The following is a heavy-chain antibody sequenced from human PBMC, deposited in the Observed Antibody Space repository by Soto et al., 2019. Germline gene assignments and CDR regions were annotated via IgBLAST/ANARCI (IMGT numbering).Heavy chain of an antibody. CDR2: IRSKTNNYAT. J-gene: IGHJ4*02. CDR3: SRHEITGTTL. D-gene: IGHD1-7*01. Sequence: LRLSCAASGFTFSGSAMHWVRQASGKGLEWVGLIRSKTNNYATAYAASVKGGFTLSRDDSKNTAYLQMNSLRTEDTALYYCSRHEITGTTLWGQGTLVTVSS. V-gene: IGHV3-73*01. CDR1: GFTFSGSA.